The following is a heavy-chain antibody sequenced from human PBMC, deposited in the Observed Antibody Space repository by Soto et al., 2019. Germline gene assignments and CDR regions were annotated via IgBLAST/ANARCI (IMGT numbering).Heavy chain of an antibody. Sequence: DASVKVSCKASGYTFTSYGISWVRQAPGQGLEWMGWISAYNGNTNYAQKLQGRVTMTTDTSTSTAYMELRSLRSDDTAVYYCARGLLIGYCSGGSCYPDAFDIWGQGTMVTVSS. CDR1: GYTFTSYG. J-gene: IGHJ3*02. CDR2: ISAYNGNT. V-gene: IGHV1-18*01. D-gene: IGHD2-15*01. CDR3: ARGLLIGYCSGGSCYPDAFDI.